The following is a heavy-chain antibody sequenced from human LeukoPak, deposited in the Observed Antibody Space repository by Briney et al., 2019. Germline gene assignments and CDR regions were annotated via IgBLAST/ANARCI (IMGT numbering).Heavy chain of an antibody. Sequence: SETLSLTCSVSGGSVSSGTYYWSWIRQPPGKGLEWIGFISYSGSTNYNASLKRRVTISVDTSKNQFSLKLSSVTAADTAVYYCARDYGSGTYYIDYWGQGTLVTVSS. J-gene: IGHJ4*02. V-gene: IGHV4-61*01. CDR2: ISYSGST. CDR1: GGSVSSGTYY. D-gene: IGHD3-10*01. CDR3: ARDYGSGTYYIDY.